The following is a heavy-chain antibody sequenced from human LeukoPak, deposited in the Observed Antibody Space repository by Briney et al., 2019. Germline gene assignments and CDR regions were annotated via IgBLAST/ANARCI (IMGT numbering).Heavy chain of an antibody. V-gene: IGHV5-51*01. CDR3: ARPYDSSGYYYVGAFDI. D-gene: IGHD3-22*01. CDR1: GYSFTSYW. Sequence: GESLKISCKGSGYSFTSYWIGWVRQMPGKGLEWMGIIYPGDSDTRYSPSFQGQVTISADKSISTAYLQWSSLKASDTAMYYCARPYDSSGYYYVGAFDIWGQGTMVTVSS. CDR2: IYPGDSDT. J-gene: IGHJ3*02.